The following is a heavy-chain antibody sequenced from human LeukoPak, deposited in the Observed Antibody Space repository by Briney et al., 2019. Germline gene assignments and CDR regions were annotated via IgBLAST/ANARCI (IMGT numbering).Heavy chain of an antibody. CDR2: IYYSGSA. Sequence: SETLSLTCTVSGGSISSYYWSWIRQPPGKGLEWIGYIYYSGSANYNPSLKSRVTISVDTSKNQFSLKLSSVTAADTAVYYCARAMGYTFDYWGQGTLVTVSS. V-gene: IGHV4-59*01. CDR1: GGSISSYY. CDR3: ARAMGYTFDY. D-gene: IGHD6-13*01. J-gene: IGHJ4*02.